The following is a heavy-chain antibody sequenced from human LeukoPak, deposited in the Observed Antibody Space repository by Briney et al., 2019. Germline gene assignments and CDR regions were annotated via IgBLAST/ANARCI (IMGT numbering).Heavy chain of an antibody. V-gene: IGHV3-23*01. CDR1: GFTFSSYA. D-gene: IGHD2-2*02. CDR3: AKYYTARSRSFDF. CDR2: IGSGGDT. Sequence: GGSLRLSCAASGFTFSSYAMTWVRQSPGKGLEWVSVIGSGGDTYYSDAVQGRFTISRDNSKNTLYLQMNSLRADDTAVYYCAKYYTARSRSFDFWGQGTLVTVSS. J-gene: IGHJ4*02.